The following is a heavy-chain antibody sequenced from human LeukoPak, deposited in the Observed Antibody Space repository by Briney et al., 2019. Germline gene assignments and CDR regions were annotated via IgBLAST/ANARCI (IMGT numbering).Heavy chain of an antibody. V-gene: IGHV3-23*01. CDR3: AKDLVHYGSGSYYNGNY. D-gene: IGHD3-10*01. Sequence: VQPGGSLRLSCAASGFTFSSYAMSWVRQAPGKGLEWVSAISGSGGSTYYADSVKGRFTISRDNSKNTLYLQMNSLRAEDTAVYYCAKDLVHYGSGSYYNGNYWGQGTLVTVSS. CDR1: GFTFSSYA. CDR2: ISGSGGST. J-gene: IGHJ4*02.